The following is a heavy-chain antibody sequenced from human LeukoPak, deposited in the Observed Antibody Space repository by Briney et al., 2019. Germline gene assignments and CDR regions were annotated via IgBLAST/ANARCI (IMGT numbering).Heavy chain of an antibody. D-gene: IGHD3-10*01. CDR2: ISWNSGSV. CDR3: AKVAVPGHGSGSYYGGFDY. J-gene: IGHJ4*02. CDR1: GFTLDDYA. V-gene: IGHV3-9*01. Sequence: GGSLRLSCTASGFTLDDYAMHGVRQAPGKGVEWVSGISWNSGSVVYADSVKGRCTISRDNAKNSLYLQMNSLRAEDPALYYCAKVAVPGHGSGSYYGGFDYWGQGTLVTVSS.